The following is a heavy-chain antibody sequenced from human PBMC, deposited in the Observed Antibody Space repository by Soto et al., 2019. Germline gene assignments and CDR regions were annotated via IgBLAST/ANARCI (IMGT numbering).Heavy chain of an antibody. V-gene: IGHV4-59*01. CDR2: IYYSGST. CDR1: GGSISSYY. Sequence: SETLSLTFTVSGGSISSYYWSWIRQPPGKGLEWIGYIYYSGSTNYNPSLKSRVTISVDTSKNQFSLKLSSVTAADTAVYYCARYYYGSGSYYTRARRDDWFDPWGQGTLVTVSS. D-gene: IGHD3-10*01. CDR3: ARYYYGSGSYYTRARRDDWFDP. J-gene: IGHJ5*02.